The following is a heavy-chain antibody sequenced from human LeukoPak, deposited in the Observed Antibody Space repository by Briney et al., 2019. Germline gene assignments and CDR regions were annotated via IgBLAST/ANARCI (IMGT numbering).Heavy chain of an antibody. D-gene: IGHD6-19*01. Sequence: GGSLRLSCAASGFTFSSYSMNWVRQAPGKGLEWVSSISSSSSYIYYADSVKGRFTISRDNAKNSLYLQMNSLRAEDTAVYYCARGRIAVAGEEYFQHWGQGTLVIVSS. J-gene: IGHJ1*01. CDR1: GFTFSSYS. CDR2: ISSSSSYI. V-gene: IGHV3-21*01. CDR3: ARGRIAVAGEEYFQH.